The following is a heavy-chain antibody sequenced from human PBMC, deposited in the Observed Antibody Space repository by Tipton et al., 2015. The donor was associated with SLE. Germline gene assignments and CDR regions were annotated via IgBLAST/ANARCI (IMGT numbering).Heavy chain of an antibody. J-gene: IGHJ3*02. CDR2: IYYSGST. D-gene: IGHD4-23*01. V-gene: IGHV4-59*08. Sequence: TLSLTCTVSGGSISSYYWSWIRQPAGKGLEWIGYIYYSGSTNYNPSLKSRVTISVDTSKNQFSLKLSSVTAADTAVYYCARPLTTVAPGGFDIWSQGTMVTVSS. CDR1: GGSISSYY. CDR3: ARPLTTVAPGGFDI.